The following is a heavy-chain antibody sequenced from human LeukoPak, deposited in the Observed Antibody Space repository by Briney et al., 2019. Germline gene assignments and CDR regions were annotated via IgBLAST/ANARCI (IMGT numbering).Heavy chain of an antibody. V-gene: IGHV1-46*01. J-gene: IGHJ6*02. CDR2: INPSGGNT. CDR3: ARDRLPYYYGMDV. Sequence: ASVKVSCKASGYTFTSNYIHWVRQAPGQGLEWMGIINPSGGNTGYAQKFQGRVTMTRDTSTSTVYMELSSLRSEDTAVYYCARDRLPYYYGMDVWGQGTTVTVSS. CDR1: GYTFTSNY.